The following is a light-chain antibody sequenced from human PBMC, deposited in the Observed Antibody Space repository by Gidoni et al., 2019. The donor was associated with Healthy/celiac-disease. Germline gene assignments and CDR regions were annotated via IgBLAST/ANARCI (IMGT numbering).Light chain of an antibody. CDR3: SAWDSSLSARV. CDR2: RNN. CDR1: SNNVGNQG. J-gene: IGLJ2*01. V-gene: IGLV10-54*04. Sequence: QAGLTQPPSVSKGLRQSATLTCTGNSNNVGNQGAAWLQQHQCHPPKLRSYRNNNRPSGISERFSASRSGNTASLTITGLQPEDEADYYGSAWDSSLSARVFGGGTKLTVL.